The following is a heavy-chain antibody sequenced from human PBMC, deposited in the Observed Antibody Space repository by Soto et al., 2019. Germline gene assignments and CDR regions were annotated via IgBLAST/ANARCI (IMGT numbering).Heavy chain of an antibody. CDR2: IYPGDSDT. D-gene: IGHD2-15*01. J-gene: IGHJ6*02. CDR1: GYRFTNYW. V-gene: IGHV5-51*01. CDR3: VRPEPEEPANHYYYGVDV. Sequence: GESLKISCKGSGYRFTNYWIGWVRQMSGKGLEWMGIIYPGDSDTRYSPSFQGQVTISADKSISTAYLQWSSLKASDTAMYYCVRPEPEEPANHYYYGVDVWGQGTTATVSS.